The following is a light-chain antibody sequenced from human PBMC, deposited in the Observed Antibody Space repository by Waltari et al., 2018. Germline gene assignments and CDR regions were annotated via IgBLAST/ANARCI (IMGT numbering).Light chain of an antibody. J-gene: IGLJ2*01. Sequence: SSELPQDPAVSVALGQTVKLTCQGDSLRRYYAIWYQQTPGQAPVLVIYGKNNRPSGIPDRFSGSSSGNTASLTITGAQAEDEADYYCNSRDSSGNHLRVFGGGTKLTVL. V-gene: IGLV3-19*01. CDR1: SLRRYY. CDR3: NSRDSSGNHLRV. CDR2: GKN.